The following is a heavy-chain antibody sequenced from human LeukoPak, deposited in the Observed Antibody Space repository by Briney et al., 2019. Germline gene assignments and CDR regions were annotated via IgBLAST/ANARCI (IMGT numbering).Heavy chain of an antibody. CDR2: VGISSGNT. D-gene: IGHD5-12*01. Sequence: GGSLRLSCAASGFTFSDYSMNWVRQAPGKGLEWISYVGISSGNTKYADSVKGRFTISGDSAKNSVFLQMNSLRVEDTAVYSCARDHRYAFDNWGQGTLVTVSS. CDR3: ARDHRYAFDN. CDR1: GFTFSDYS. J-gene: IGHJ4*02. V-gene: IGHV3-48*04.